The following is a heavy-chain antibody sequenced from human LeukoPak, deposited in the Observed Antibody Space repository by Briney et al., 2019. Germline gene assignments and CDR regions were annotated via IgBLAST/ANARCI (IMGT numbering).Heavy chain of an antibody. CDR1: GFTFSDYY. CDR3: ARDLRYYDSSYHLMDV. Sequence: GGSLRLSCAASGFTFSDYYMSWIRQAPGKGLEWVSYISSSGSTIYYADSVKGRFTISRDNAKNSLYLQMNSLRAEDTAVYYCARDLRYYDSSYHLMDVWGKGTTVTVSS. J-gene: IGHJ6*03. D-gene: IGHD3-22*01. CDR2: ISSSGSTI. V-gene: IGHV3-11*01.